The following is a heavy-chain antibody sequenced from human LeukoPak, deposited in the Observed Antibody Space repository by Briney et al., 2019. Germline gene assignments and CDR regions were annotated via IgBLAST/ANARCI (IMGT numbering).Heavy chain of an antibody. Sequence: SETLSLTCAVYGGSFSGYYWSWIRQPPGKGLEWIGEINHSGSTNYNPSLKSRVTISVDTSKNQFSLKLSSVTAADTAVYYCASLGLIAAAGTPYNWFDPWGQGTLVTVSS. CDR2: INHSGST. CDR3: ASLGLIAAAGTPYNWFDP. CDR1: GGSFSGYY. J-gene: IGHJ5*02. D-gene: IGHD6-13*01. V-gene: IGHV4-34*01.